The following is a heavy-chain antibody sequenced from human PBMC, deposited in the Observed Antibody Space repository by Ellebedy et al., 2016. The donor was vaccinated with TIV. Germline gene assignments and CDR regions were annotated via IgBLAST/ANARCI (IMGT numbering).Heavy chain of an antibody. CDR3: AYTPREYSYGPFDC. J-gene: IGHJ4*02. V-gene: IGHV3-43*02. CDR2: ISGDATST. D-gene: IGHD5-18*01. CDR1: GFTFDDYA. Sequence: GESLKISCAASGFTFDDYAMHWVRQTPEKGLEWVALISGDATSTYYTGSVKGRFTISRDNSKNSLFLQMNSLRTDDTALYYCAYTPREYSYGPFDCWGQGTLVTVSS.